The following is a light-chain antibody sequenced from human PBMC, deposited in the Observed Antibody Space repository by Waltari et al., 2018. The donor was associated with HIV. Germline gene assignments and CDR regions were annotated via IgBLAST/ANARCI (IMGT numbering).Light chain of an antibody. CDR1: SPGPSY. Sequence: SDLTTDPAVPLALGQTVSLPCQGNSPGPSYPAWYLQKPGQAPVLVISPIHNRPSGIPDRFSGSSSGNTASLTITGAQAEDEGDYYCNSRDRAGHHVVFGGGTKLTVL. V-gene: IGLV3-19*01. CDR3: NSRDRAGHHVV. J-gene: IGLJ3*02. CDR2: PIH.